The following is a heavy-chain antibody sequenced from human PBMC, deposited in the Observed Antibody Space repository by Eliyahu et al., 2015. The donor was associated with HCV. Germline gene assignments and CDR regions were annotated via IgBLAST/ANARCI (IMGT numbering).Heavy chain of an antibody. CDR2: ISYDGSNK. CDR3: AKDTIIMVVVAGGLDV. D-gene: IGHD2-15*01. J-gene: IGHJ6*02. Sequence: LEWVAVISYDGSNKDYADSVKGRFTISRDNSKNTVDLHMNSLRADDTAVYFCAKDTIIMVVVAGGLDVWGQGTTVTVAS. V-gene: IGHV3-30*18.